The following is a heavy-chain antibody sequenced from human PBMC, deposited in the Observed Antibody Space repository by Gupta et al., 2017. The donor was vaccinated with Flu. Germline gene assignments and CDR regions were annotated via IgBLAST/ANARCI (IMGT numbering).Heavy chain of an antibody. CDR2: ISARKGDT. J-gene: IGHJ4*02. CDR1: SYTFTSYG. CDR3: ARDVRYAFDD. Sequence: SCKPSSYTFTSYGISWVRQAPGQGLEWMAWISARKGDTNYAQKFQGRITVTRDTSTSTVYMELRSLRSDDTAVYYCARDVRYAFDDWGQGSLVTVSS. V-gene: IGHV1-18*01. D-gene: IGHD3-16*01.